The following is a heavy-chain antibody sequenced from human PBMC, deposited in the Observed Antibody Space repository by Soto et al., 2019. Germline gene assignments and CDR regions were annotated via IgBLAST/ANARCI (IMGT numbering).Heavy chain of an antibody. D-gene: IGHD2-21*01. Sequence: QVQLVQSGAEVKKPASSVTVSCAASGGTFSSYPINWVRQAPGHGLEWMGGIIPFFGTSNYAQKFQGRVTITADASTSTAYMELRSLRTEDPAVYYCARVRHITNYGMAVWGQGTTVTVS. J-gene: IGHJ6*02. V-gene: IGHV1-69*01. CDR1: GGTFSSYP. CDR3: ARVRHITNYGMAV. CDR2: IIPFFGTS.